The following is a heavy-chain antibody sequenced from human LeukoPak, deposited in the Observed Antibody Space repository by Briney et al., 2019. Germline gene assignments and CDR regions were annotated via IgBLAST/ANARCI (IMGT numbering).Heavy chain of an antibody. Sequence: ETLSLTCTVSGGSISSYYWSWVRQAPGKGLEWVSAISGSGGSTYYADSVKGRFTISRHNSKNTLYLQMNSLRAEDTAVYYCCITMIVVAHDAFDIWGQGTMVTVSS. CDR3: CITMIVVAHDAFDI. V-gene: IGHV3-23*01. D-gene: IGHD3-22*01. CDR2: ISGSGGST. J-gene: IGHJ3*02. CDR1: GGSISSYY.